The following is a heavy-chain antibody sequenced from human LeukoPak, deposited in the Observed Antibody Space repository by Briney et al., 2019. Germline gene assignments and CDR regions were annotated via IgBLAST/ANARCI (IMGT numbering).Heavy chain of an antibody. Sequence: SETLSLTCAVYGGSFGGYYWGWIRQPPGKGLEWIGSIYYSGSAYYNPSLKSRVTISVDTSKNQFSLKLSSVTAADTAVYYCARALSSSSPWCDYWGQGTLVTVSS. CDR1: GGSFGGYY. V-gene: IGHV4-34*01. D-gene: IGHD6-6*01. CDR2: IYYSGSA. CDR3: ARALSSSSPWCDY. J-gene: IGHJ4*02.